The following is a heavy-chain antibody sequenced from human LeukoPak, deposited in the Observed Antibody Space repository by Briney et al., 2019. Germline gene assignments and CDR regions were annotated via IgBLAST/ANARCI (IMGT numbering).Heavy chain of an antibody. J-gene: IGHJ1*01. D-gene: IGHD1-26*01. V-gene: IGHV3-23*01. CDR2: ISGSGGST. Sequence: TGGSLRLSCAASGFTFSSYAMSWVRQAPGKGLEWVSAISGSGGSTYYADSVKGRFTISRDNSKSTLYLQMNSLRAEDTAVYYCAKPAYSGSYNYFQHWGQGTLVTVSS. CDR1: GFTFSSYA. CDR3: AKPAYSGSYNYFQH.